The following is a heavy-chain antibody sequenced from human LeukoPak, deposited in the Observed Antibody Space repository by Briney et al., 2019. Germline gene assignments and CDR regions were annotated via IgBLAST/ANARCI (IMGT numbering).Heavy chain of an antibody. J-gene: IGHJ4*02. CDR2: INEDGSAK. CDR1: GFTFSGYW. CDR3: ARDSYDYAPSGPDY. V-gene: IGHV3-7*01. D-gene: IGHD3-16*01. Sequence: GGSLRLSCAASGFTFSGYWMTWLRQAPGKGLEWVANINEDGSAKYYLGSVKGRFTISRDNAKNSLYLQMNSLRAEDTAVYYCARDSYDYAPSGPDYWSQGTLVTVSS.